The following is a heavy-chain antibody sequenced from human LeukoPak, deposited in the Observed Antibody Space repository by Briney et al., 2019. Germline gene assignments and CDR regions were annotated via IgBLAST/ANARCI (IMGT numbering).Heavy chain of an antibody. Sequence: GGSLRLSCAASGITFSSYEMNWVRQAPGKGLEWVSYISSSGSTIYYADSVKGRFTISRDNAKNSLYLQMNSLRAEDTAVYYCARLNRQLVDYWGQGTLVTVSS. V-gene: IGHV3-48*03. J-gene: IGHJ4*02. D-gene: IGHD6-6*01. CDR3: ARLNRQLVDY. CDR1: GITFSSYE. CDR2: ISSSGSTI.